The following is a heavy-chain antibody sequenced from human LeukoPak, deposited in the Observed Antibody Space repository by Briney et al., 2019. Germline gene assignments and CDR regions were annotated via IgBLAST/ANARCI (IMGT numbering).Heavy chain of an antibody. V-gene: IGHV3-23*01. Sequence: GGSLRLSCAASGFTFSSYAMSWVRQAPGKGLEWVSAISGSGGSTYYADSVKGRFTISRDNSKNTLYLQMNSLRAEDTAVYYCAKAAMEYYGSGSYYRCPYCGQGTLGTVSS. CDR2: ISGSGGST. D-gene: IGHD3-10*01. CDR1: GFTFSSYA. CDR3: AKAAMEYYGSGSYYRCPY. J-gene: IGHJ4*02.